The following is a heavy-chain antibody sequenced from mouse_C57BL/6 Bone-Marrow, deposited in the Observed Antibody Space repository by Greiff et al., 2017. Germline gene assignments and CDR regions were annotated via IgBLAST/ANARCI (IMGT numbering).Heavy chain of an antibody. J-gene: IGHJ4*01. CDR3: ARNLYYGSSYYAMDY. CDR2: ISSGSSTI. D-gene: IGHD1-1*01. V-gene: IGHV5-17*01. Sequence: EVHLVESGGGLVKPGGSLKLSCAASGFTFSDYGMHWVRQAPEKGLEWVAYISSGSSTIYYADTVKGRFTISRDTAKNTLFLQMTSLRSEDTAMYYCARNLYYGSSYYAMDYWGQGTSVTVSS. CDR1: GFTFSDYG.